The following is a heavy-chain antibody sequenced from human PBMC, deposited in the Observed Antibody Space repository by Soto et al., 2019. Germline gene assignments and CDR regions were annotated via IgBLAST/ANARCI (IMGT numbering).Heavy chain of an antibody. J-gene: IGHJ5*02. D-gene: IGHD2-21*02. CDR2: ITGSGSSI. V-gene: IGHV3-23*01. CDR1: GFSFNKYA. CDR3: AKDDVSGDGLWLVSA. Sequence: DVQLLESGGGLVQPGGSLKLSCVASGFSFNKYAMIWVRQAPEKGQEWVSGITGSGSSIQYTASVKGRFTISRDNSKNTVYLQMDYLRAEDTAMYYCAKDDVSGDGLWLVSAWGQGTPVTVS.